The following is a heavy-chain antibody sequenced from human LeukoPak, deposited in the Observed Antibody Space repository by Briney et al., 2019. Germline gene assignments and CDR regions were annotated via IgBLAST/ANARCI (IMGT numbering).Heavy chain of an antibody. CDR2: ISSSSSYI. J-gene: IGHJ4*02. Sequence: GGSLRLSCAASGFTFSTYSMNCVRQAPGKGLEWVSSISSSSSYIYYADSVKGRFTISRDNAKNSLYLQMNSLRAEDTAVYYCARPLGDILTGPGYWGQGTLVTVSS. V-gene: IGHV3-21*01. D-gene: IGHD3-9*01. CDR1: GFTFSTYS. CDR3: ARPLGDILTGPGY.